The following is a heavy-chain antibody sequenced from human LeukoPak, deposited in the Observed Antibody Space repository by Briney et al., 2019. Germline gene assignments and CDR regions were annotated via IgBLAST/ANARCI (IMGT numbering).Heavy chain of an antibody. D-gene: IGHD3-22*01. J-gene: IGHJ3*02. CDR3: ARNPHSYYDSSGYLGDAFDI. CDR1: GFTFSSYS. V-gene: IGHV3-21*01. Sequence: GGSLRLSCAASGFTFSSYSMNWVRQAPGKGLEWVSSISSSSSYIYYADSVKGRFTISRDNAKNSLYLQMNSLRAEDTAVYYCARNPHSYYDSSGYLGDAFDIWGQGTMVTVSS. CDR2: ISSSSSYI.